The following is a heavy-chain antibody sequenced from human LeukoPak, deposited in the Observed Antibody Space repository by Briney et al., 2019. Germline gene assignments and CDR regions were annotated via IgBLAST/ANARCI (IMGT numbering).Heavy chain of an antibody. Sequence: SGTLSLTCAVYGGSFSGYYWSWIRQPPGKGLEWIGEINHSGSTNYNPSLKSRVTISVDTSKNQFSLKLSSVTAADTAVYYCARGEAQDYWGQGTLVTVSS. CDR2: INHSGST. V-gene: IGHV4-34*01. CDR3: ARGEAQDY. J-gene: IGHJ4*02. CDR1: GGSFSGYY.